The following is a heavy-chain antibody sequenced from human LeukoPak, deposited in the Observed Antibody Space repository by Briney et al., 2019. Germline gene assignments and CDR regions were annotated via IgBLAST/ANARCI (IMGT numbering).Heavy chain of an antibody. J-gene: IGHJ4*01. V-gene: IGHV4-59*08. Sequence: SETLSLTCTVSGGSISSYYWSWIRQPPGKGLEWFGYIYYTGSTNYNPSLKSRVTMSLDTSKNQFSLKLSSVTAADTAVYYCARQEGAYWGHGTLVTVSS. CDR2: IYYTGST. CDR1: GGSISSYY. CDR3: ARQEGAY.